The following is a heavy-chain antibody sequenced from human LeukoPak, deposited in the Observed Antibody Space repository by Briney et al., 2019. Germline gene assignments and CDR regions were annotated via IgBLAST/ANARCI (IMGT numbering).Heavy chain of an antibody. CDR3: GKGVSLDYYGSGRSYYYYYMDV. CDR1: GFTFSSYG. D-gene: IGHD3-10*01. V-gene: IGHV3-30*02. Sequence: GGSLRLSCAASGFTFSSYGMHWVRQAPGKGLEWVAFIRYDGSNKYYADSVKGRFTICRDNSKNALYLQMNCLRAEDTAVYDCGKGVSLDYYGSGRSYYYYYMDVWGKGTTVTVSS. J-gene: IGHJ6*03. CDR2: IRYDGSNK.